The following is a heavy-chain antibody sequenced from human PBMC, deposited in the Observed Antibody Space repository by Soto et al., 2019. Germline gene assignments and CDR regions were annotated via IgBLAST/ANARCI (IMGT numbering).Heavy chain of an antibody. J-gene: IGHJ6*02. V-gene: IGHV4-59*03. D-gene: IGHD1-26*01. CDR1: GASIGNYY. CDR3: AIATGVGAPRSTTGGLYYYYYYGMDV. Sequence: PSETLSLTCTVSGASIGNYYWSWIRQPPGKGLEWIGYLHTGGYLYTGGSTNYNPSLKSRVTISIDTSKNQFSLNLHSVTAEDTAVYYCAIATGVGAPRSTTGGLYYYYYYGMDVGGQGTTVTVSS. CDR2: LHTGGYLYTGGST.